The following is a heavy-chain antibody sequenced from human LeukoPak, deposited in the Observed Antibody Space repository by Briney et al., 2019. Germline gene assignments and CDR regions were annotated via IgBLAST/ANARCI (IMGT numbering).Heavy chain of an antibody. CDR2: IRNAAFRGST. Sequence: TGGSLRLSCTGFEFTFGDHALSWVRQAPGKGLEWVGLIRNAAFRGSTEYAASVEGRFSISRDNSKSIAYLQMNSLRTDDTAVYYCTRGGIVATIGYGMDVWGQGTLVTVSS. CDR3: TRGGIVATIGYGMDV. CDR1: EFTFGDHA. J-gene: IGHJ6*02. D-gene: IGHD5-12*01. V-gene: IGHV3-49*04.